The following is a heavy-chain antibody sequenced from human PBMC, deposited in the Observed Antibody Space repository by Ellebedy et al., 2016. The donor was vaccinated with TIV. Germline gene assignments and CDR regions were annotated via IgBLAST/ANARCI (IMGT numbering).Heavy chain of an antibody. V-gene: IGHV4-39*07. J-gene: IGHJ5*02. CDR1: GGSISSSSYY. CDR3: AREVGAPGLGWFDP. CDR2: INHSGST. Sequence: MPSETLSLTCTVSGGSISSSSYYWGWIRKPPGKGLEWIGEINHSGSTNYNPSLKSRVTISVDTSKNQFSLKLSSVTAADTAVYYCAREVGAPGLGWFDPWGQGTLVTVSS. D-gene: IGHD1-26*01.